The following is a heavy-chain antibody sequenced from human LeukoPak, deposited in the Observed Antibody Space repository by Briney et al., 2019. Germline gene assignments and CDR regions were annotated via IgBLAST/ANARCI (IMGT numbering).Heavy chain of an antibody. CDR2: INHSEST. Sequence: PSETLCLTCAVSGVXFSGYYCSWIRQPPGKGLEWVGEINHSESTNYNPSLKSRATISVDTSKNQFSLKLSSVPAADTAVYYCARGRRWSYYFDYWGQGTLVTVSS. CDR1: GVXFSGYY. CDR3: ARGRRWSYYFDY. J-gene: IGHJ4*02. D-gene: IGHD1-26*01. V-gene: IGHV4-34*01.